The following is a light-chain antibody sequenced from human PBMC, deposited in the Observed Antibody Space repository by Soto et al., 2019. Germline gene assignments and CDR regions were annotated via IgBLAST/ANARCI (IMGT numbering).Light chain of an antibody. Sequence: EIVMTQSPATLSVSPGERATLSCRARQNINSNLAWYQQKPGQAPWLLIYGAFTRATGIPGRFSGSESGTEFTLTINGLQSEDFPVYYCQQYNYWPPLTFGPGTKVDI. CDR2: GAF. CDR1: QNINSN. CDR3: QQYNYWPPLT. V-gene: IGKV3-15*01. J-gene: IGKJ3*01.